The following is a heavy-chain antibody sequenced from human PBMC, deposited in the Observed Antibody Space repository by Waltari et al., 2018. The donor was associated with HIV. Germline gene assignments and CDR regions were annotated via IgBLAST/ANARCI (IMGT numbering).Heavy chain of an antibody. CDR3: TRDAASSGYWYFDL. CDR1: GYTFTGYY. D-gene: IGHD3-10*01. CDR2: INPNSGGT. J-gene: IGHJ2*01. Sequence: GTEVKKPGASVKVSCKASGYTFTGYYMHWVRQAPGQGLEWMGWINPNSGGTKYAQKFQGRVTVTRDTSISTAYMELSRLRSDDTAVYYCTRDAASSGYWYFDLWGRGTLVTVSS. V-gene: IGHV1-2*02.